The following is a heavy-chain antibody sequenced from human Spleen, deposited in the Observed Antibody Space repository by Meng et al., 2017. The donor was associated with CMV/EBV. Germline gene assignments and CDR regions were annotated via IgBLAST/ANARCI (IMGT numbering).Heavy chain of an antibody. V-gene: IGHV5-51*01. CDR2: IYPGDSDT. D-gene: IGHD4-17*01. CDR1: GYSFTSYW. Sequence: KVSCKGSGYSFTSYWIGWVRQMPGKGLEWMGIIYPGDSDTRYSPSFQGQVTISADKSISTAYLQWSSLKASDTAMYYCARFGYGDYGDFDYWGQGALVTVSS. J-gene: IGHJ4*02. CDR3: ARFGYGDYGDFDY.